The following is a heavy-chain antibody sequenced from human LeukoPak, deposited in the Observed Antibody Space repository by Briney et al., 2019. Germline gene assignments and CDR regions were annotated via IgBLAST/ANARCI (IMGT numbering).Heavy chain of an antibody. CDR1: TYTPTGYY. CDR2: INPNSGST. D-gene: IGHD5-12*01. J-gene: IGHJ4*02. Sequence: ASMKASCKPATYTPTGYYMHWVRPVPGGGRGWKGWINPNSGSTNYAQKFQGRVTMTRDTSISTAYMELSRLRSDDTAVYYCARSAGGYGGYDSGYYFDYWGQGTLVTVSS. V-gene: IGHV1-2*02. CDR3: ARSAGGYGGYDSGYYFDY.